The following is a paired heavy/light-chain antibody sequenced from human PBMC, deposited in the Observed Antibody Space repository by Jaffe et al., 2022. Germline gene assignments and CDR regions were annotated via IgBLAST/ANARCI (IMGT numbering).Heavy chain of an antibody. J-gene: IGHJ4*02. CDR1: GYTFTGHY. V-gene: IGHV1-2*02. CDR3: AKTLSGYDSSDY. CDR2: INPHSGAT. Sequence: QVQLVQSGAELRKPGASVKVSCKASGYTFTGHYLHWVRQGPREGLQWLGWINPHSGATSYAQKFEGRVTMTRDTSISTAFLEVSSLTSDDTAIYYCAKTLSGYDSSDYWGQGTLVTVSS. D-gene: IGHD5-12*01.
Light chain of an antibody. CDR3: MQALDTPFT. CDR1: QSLLHSNGNNY. V-gene: IGKV2-28*01. Sequence: DIVMTQSPLSLPVTPGEPASISCRSSQSLLHSNGNNYLDWYLQKPGQSPQLLMYLGSNRASGVPDRFSGSGSGTDFTLKISRVEAEDVGIYYCMQALDTPFTFGPGTKVDIK. J-gene: IGKJ3*01. CDR2: LGS.